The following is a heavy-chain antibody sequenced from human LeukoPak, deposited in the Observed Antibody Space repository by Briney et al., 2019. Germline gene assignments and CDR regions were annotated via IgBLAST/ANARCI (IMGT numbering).Heavy chain of an antibody. V-gene: IGHV4-61*01. CDR2: IYYSGST. CDR1: GGSVSSGSYY. D-gene: IGHD3-10*01. J-gene: IGHJ6*02. CDR3: ARIVVRGVGDV. Sequence: SEALSLTCTVSGGSVSSGSYYWSWIRQPPGKGLEWIGYIYYSGSTNYNPSLKSRVTISVDTSKNQFSLKLSSVTAADTAVYYCARIVVRGVGDVWGQGTTVTVSS.